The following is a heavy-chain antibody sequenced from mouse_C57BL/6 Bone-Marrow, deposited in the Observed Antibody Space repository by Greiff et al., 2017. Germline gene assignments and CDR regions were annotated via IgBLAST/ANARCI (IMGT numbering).Heavy chain of an antibody. CDR1: GYTFTSYW. Sequence: QVQLQQPGAELVKPGASVKMSCKASGYTFTSYWITWVKQRPGQGLEWIGDIYPGSGSTNYNEKFKSKATLTVDTSSSTAYMQPSSLTSEDSAVYYCARDTTVVHWYFDVWGTGTTVTVSS. CDR3: ARDTTVVHWYFDV. CDR2: IYPGSGST. D-gene: IGHD1-1*01. V-gene: IGHV1-55*01. J-gene: IGHJ1*03.